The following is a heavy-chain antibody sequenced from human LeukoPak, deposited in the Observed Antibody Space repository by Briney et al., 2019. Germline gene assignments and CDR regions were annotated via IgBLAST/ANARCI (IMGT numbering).Heavy chain of an antibody. CDR2: IIPIFGTA. CDR1: GGTFSSYA. Sequence: GSSVKVSCKASGGTFSSYAISWVRQAPGQGLEWMGRIIPIFGTANYAQKFQGRVTITTDESTSTAYMELSSLRSEDTAVYYCARKRYCSGGGCYSAAFDIWGQGTMVTVSS. CDR3: ARKRYCSGGGCYSAAFDI. V-gene: IGHV1-69*05. J-gene: IGHJ3*02. D-gene: IGHD2-15*01.